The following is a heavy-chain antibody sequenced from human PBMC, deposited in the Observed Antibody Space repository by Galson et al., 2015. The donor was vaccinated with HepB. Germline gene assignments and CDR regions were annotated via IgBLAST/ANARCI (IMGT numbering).Heavy chain of an antibody. D-gene: IGHD4-17*01. V-gene: IGHV3-23*01. CDR2: ISATGSTT. Sequence: SLRLSCAASGFTFSTYAMNWVRQAPGKGLGWVSSISATGSTTYYADSVKGRFTISRDNSKNTLFLQMSSLRAEDAAVYYCAKDSYGDYANAEYFQHWGQGTLVTVSS. CDR1: GFTFSTYA. CDR3: AKDSYGDYANAEYFQH. J-gene: IGHJ1*01.